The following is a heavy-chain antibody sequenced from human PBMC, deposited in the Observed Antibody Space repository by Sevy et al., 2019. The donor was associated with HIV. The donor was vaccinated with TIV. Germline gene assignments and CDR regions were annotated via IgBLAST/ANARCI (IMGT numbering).Heavy chain of an antibody. Sequence: SETLSLTCAVSGDSISNNNWWSWVRQPPGKGLEWIGEVYHTGNTNYNPSLKSRVTISLDKSRNRFSLNLGSVTAADTAVYYCARDPGSCSGGVCSYYFDFWGQGTLVTVSS. D-gene: IGHD2-8*02. J-gene: IGHJ4*02. CDR1: GDSISNNNW. CDR2: VYHTGNT. CDR3: ARDPGSCSGGVCSYYFDF. V-gene: IGHV4-4*02.